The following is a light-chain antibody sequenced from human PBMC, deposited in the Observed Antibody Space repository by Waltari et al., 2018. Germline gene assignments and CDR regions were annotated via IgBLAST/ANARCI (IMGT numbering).Light chain of an antibody. CDR1: QSVSSV. J-gene: IGKJ2*01. V-gene: IGKV1-39*01. CDR3: QQNYSPPYT. CDR2: AAS. Sequence: DIQMTQSPSSLSASVGDRVTITCRESQSVSSVLNWYQQKPGKAPHLLIAAASRLRSVVPSRFSGSGSGTAFTLTITSLQPEDFATYYCQQNYSPPYTFGQGTNLEI.